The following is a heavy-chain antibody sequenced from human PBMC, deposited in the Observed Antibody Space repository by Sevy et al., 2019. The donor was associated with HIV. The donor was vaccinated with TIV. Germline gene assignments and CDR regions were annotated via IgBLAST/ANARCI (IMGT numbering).Heavy chain of an antibody. CDR3: ARLEASGSGWYGNGMDV. J-gene: IGHJ6*02. V-gene: IGHV1-18*01. Sequence: ASVKVSCKASGYPFSTYAISWVRQAPGQGLECMGWISAYNGHTNYAQSLQDRVTMTTDTSTSTAYMELRGLRSDDTAVYYCARLEASGSGWYGNGMDVWGQGTTVTVSS. CDR1: GYPFSTYA. CDR2: ISAYNGHT. D-gene: IGHD6-19*01.